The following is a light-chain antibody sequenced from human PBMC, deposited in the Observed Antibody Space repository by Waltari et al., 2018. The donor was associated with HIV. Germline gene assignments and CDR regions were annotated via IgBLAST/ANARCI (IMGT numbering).Light chain of an antibody. J-gene: IGLJ2*01. CDR2: EVS. Sequence: QSTLTQPAPVSGSPGQSITISCTGGSSAVGAYNYVSWYQERPVKAPKLRIYEVSNRPSGVSNRFSGSKSGSTASLIIFGLQAEDEVDYYCSSYTSGSAVLFGGGTKVTVL. CDR1: SSAVGAYNY. V-gene: IGLV2-14*01. CDR3: SSYTSGSAVL.